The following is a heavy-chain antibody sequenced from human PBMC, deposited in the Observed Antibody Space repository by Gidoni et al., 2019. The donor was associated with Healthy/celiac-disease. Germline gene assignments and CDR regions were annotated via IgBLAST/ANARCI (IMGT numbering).Heavy chain of an antibody. CDR1: GYTIHSYA. CDR2: INPGNGKT. CDR3: ARSFPTVTNCSGGSCYLDNWFDP. V-gene: IGHV1-3*01. D-gene: IGHD2-15*01. Sequence: QVQLVQSGAEVKKPGASVKVACKASGYTIHSYAMHWLRQAPGQRLEWMGWINPGNGKTKYSQKFQGRVTITRDTSASTAYMELSSLRSEDTAVYYCARSFPTVTNCSGGSCYLDNWFDPWGQGTLVTVSS. J-gene: IGHJ5*02.